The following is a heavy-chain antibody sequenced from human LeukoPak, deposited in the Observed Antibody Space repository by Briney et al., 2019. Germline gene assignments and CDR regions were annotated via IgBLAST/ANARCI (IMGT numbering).Heavy chain of an antibody. CDR3: ARERTSGWDAFDF. Sequence: GGSLRLSCVASGFTLSTYWMHWVRQAPGKGLVWVSRINSVGSSTSYADSVKGRFTISRDNAKNTLYLQMNSLRAEDTAVYYCARERTSGWDAFDFWGQGTLVTVSS. CDR2: INSVGSST. V-gene: IGHV3-74*01. CDR1: GFTLSTYW. D-gene: IGHD6-19*01. J-gene: IGHJ4*02.